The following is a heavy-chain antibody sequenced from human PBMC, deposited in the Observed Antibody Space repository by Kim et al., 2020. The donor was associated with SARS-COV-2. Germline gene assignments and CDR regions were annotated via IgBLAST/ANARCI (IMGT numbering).Heavy chain of an antibody. CDR1: GFTFSNYG. CDR3: AKAQLGEGAFAI. V-gene: IGHV3-30*18. CDR2: ISYDGSNK. Sequence: GSLRLSCAASGFTFSNYGMHWVRQAPGKGLEWVAVISYDGSNKYYADSVKGRFTISRDNSKNTLYLQMNSLRAEDTAVYYCAKAQLGEGAFAIWGQGTMVTVSS. J-gene: IGHJ3*02. D-gene: IGHD1-1*01.